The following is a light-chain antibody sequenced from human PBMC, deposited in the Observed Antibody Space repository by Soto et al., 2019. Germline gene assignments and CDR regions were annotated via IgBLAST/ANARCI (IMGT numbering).Light chain of an antibody. V-gene: IGKV1-33*01. CDR3: QQYSHLIT. J-gene: IGKJ5*01. CDR1: QDISNY. Sequence: DIQMTQSPSSLSSSVGDRVTITCQASQDISNYLNWYQKKVGKAPKLLIYDASNLETGVPSRFSGSGSGTDFTFTISSLQPEDIATYYCQQYSHLITFGQGTRLEIK. CDR2: DAS.